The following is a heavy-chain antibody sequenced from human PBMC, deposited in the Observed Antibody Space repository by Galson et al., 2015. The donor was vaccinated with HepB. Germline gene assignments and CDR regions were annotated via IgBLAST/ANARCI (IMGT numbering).Heavy chain of an antibody. CDR3: ARDKGRRLWRDVGYIDY. D-gene: IGHD3-16*01. CDR1: GFTFIAYE. Sequence: SLRLSCAASGFTFIAYEMSWVRLAPGKGLEWISYITTSGSTTCYADSVKGRFTVSRDNAKNSLYLQMTSLRVEDTAVYYCARDKGRRLWRDVGYIDYWGQGVPVTVSS. J-gene: IGHJ4*02. V-gene: IGHV3-48*03. CDR2: ITTSGSTT.